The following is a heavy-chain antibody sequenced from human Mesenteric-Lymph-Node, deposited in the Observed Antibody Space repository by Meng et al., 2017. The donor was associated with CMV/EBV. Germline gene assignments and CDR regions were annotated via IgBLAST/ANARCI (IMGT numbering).Heavy chain of an antibody. D-gene: IGHD2-15*01. J-gene: IGHJ4*02. Sequence: GESLKISCAASGFTFSGYWMSWVRQAPGKGLEWVGRTRNKAKSYTTEYAASVKGRFTISRDDSKNSLYLQMNSLKVEDTAVYYCVTLTVGDCSGGSCYDLDYWGQGTLVTVSS. V-gene: IGHV3-72*01. CDR3: VTLTVGDCSGGSCYDLDY. CDR2: TRNKAKSYTT. CDR1: GFTFSGYW.